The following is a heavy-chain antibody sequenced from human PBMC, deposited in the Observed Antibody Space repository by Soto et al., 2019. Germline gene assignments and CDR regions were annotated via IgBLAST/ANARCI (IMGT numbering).Heavy chain of an antibody. CDR3: AKAPDIVATISYYGMDV. V-gene: IGHV3-23*01. J-gene: IGHJ6*04. Sequence: PGGSLRLSCAASGFTFSSYAMSWIRQAPGKGLEWVSAISGSGGSTYYADSVKGRFTISRDNSKNTLYLQMNSLRAEDTAVYYCAKAPDIVATISYYGMDVGGKGTTVT. CDR2: ISGSGGST. CDR1: GFTFSSYA. D-gene: IGHD5-12*01.